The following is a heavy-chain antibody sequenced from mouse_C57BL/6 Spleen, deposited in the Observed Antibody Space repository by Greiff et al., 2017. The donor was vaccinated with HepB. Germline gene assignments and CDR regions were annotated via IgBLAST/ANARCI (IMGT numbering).Heavy chain of an antibody. V-gene: IGHV1-52*01. CDR1: GYTFTSYW. D-gene: IGHD2-4*01. J-gene: IGHJ3*01. CDR3: ARREDDYDWFAY. CDR2: IDPSDSET. Sequence: VQLQQPGAELVRPGSSVKLSCKASGYTFTSYWMHWVKQRPIQGLEWIGNIDPSDSETHYNQKFKDKATLTVDKSSSTAYMQLSSLTSEDSAVYYCARREDDYDWFAYWGQGTLVTVSA.